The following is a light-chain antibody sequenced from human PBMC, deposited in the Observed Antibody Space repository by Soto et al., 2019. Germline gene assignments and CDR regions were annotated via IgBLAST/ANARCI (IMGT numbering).Light chain of an antibody. CDR1: SSDVGGYNF. V-gene: IGLV2-14*03. J-gene: IGLJ1*01. Sequence: QSALTQPASVSGSPGQSIAVSCTGTSSDVGGYNFVSWYQHHPGKAPKLIIYDVNNRPSGVSDRFSGSKSGNTASLTISGLQAEDEADYYCTSYTSSFTYVFGDGTKVTVL. CDR2: DVN. CDR3: TSYTSSFTYV.